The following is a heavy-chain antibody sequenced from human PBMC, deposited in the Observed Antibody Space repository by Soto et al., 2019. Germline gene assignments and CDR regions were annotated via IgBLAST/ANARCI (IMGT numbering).Heavy chain of an antibody. D-gene: IGHD3-10*01. J-gene: IGHJ4*02. CDR3: ARAAGDGGDR. CDR1: GFIFSDHY. V-gene: IGHV3-72*01. Sequence: EVQLVESGGGLVQPGGSLRLSCAASGFIFSDHYMDWVRQAPGKGLEWVGRIRNKAHSHTTEYAASVKGRFTISRDDSKNSLYLQMNSPKTEDTAVYYCARAAGDGGDRWGQGTLVTVSS. CDR2: IRNKAHSHTT.